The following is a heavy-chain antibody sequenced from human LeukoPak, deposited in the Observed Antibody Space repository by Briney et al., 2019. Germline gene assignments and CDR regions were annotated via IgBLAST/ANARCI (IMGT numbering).Heavy chain of an antibody. J-gene: IGHJ4*02. CDR2: INPSGGST. CDR1: GYTFTSYY. D-gene: IGHD2-15*01. Sequence: ASVKVSCKASGYTFTSYYMHWVRQAPGQGLEWMGTINPSGGSTSYAQKFQGRVTMTRDTSTSTVYMELSSLRSEDTAVYYCARDRYCSGGSCRLEAFDYWGQGTLVTVSS. V-gene: IGHV1-46*01. CDR3: ARDRYCSGGSCRLEAFDY.